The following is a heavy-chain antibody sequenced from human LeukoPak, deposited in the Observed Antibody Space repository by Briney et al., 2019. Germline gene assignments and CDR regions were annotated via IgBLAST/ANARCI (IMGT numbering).Heavy chain of an antibody. D-gene: IGHD2-21*01. Sequence: SETLSLTCTVSGGSIRSYYWSWIRQPPGKGLEWIGHIDYSGITNYNPSLKSRVTISVDTSKNQFSVKLRSVTAADTAVYYCARERSVSALEYWGQGTLVTVSS. CDR1: GGSIRSYY. CDR2: IDYSGIT. J-gene: IGHJ4*02. V-gene: IGHV4-59*01. CDR3: ARERSVSALEY.